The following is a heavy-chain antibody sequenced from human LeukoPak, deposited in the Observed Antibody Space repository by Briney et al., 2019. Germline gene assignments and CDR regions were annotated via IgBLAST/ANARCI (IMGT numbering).Heavy chain of an antibody. J-gene: IGHJ5*02. CDR3: ASGTFYCTNGVCYTWFDP. CDR2: IYTSGST. V-gene: IGHV4-4*07. CDR1: GGSISSYY. D-gene: IGHD2-8*01. Sequence: SETLSLTCTVSGGSISSYYWSWIRQHAGKGLEWIGRIYTSGSTNYNPSLKSRVTMSVDTSKNQFSLKLSSVTAADTAVYYCASGTFYCTNGVCYTWFDPWGQGTLVTVSS.